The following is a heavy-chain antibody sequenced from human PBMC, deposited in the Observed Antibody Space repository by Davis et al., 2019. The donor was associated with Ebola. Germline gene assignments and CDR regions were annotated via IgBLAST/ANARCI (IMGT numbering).Heavy chain of an antibody. Sequence: SLNIPCAASGFPFRSYAMHSVRQAPGKGLEWVAVISYDGSNKYSADSVKGRFHISRDNSKNTLYLQMNSLGAEDTAMYYCAKLLMGQLSHFDYWGQGTLVTVSS. V-gene: IGHV3-30*18. CDR3: AKLLMGQLSHFDY. CDR1: GFPFRSYA. CDR2: ISYDGSNK. D-gene: IGHD6-6*01. J-gene: IGHJ4*02.